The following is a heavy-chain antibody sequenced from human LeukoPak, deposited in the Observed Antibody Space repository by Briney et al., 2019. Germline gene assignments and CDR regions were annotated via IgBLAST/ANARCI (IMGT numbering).Heavy chain of an antibody. Sequence: ASVKVSCKASGHTFTNYDINWVRQATGQGLEWMGWMNPNSGNTGYAQKFQGRVTMTRNTSISTAYMELSSLRSEDTAVYYCVRGDYSSRGFDYWGQGTLVTVSS. D-gene: IGHD6-19*01. J-gene: IGHJ4*02. CDR2: MNPNSGNT. CDR3: VRGDYSSRGFDY. CDR1: GHTFTNYD. V-gene: IGHV1-8*01.